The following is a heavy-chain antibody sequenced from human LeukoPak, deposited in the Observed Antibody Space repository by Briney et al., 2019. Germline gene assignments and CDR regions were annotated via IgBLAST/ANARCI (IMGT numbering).Heavy chain of an antibody. CDR1: GFTFSSYG. CDR2: IWYDGSNK. V-gene: IGHV3-33*06. CDR3: AKTTDRSWVATISFDY. D-gene: IGHD5-24*01. J-gene: IGHJ4*02. Sequence: GGSLRLSCAASGFTFSSYGMHWVRQAPGKGLEWVAVIWYDGSNKYHADSVKGRFTISRDNSKNTLYLQMNSLRPEDTAVYYCAKTTDRSWVATISFDYWGQGTLVTVSS.